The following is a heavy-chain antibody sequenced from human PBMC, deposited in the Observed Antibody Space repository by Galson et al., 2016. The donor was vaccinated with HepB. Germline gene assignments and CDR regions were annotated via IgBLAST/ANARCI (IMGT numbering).Heavy chain of an antibody. Sequence: SLRLSCAASGFTFSDYAMHWVRQTPGKGLEWVAVISYDGNNKYYADSVRGRFTISRDNSKNTLYLQMYSLRAEDTAVYYCAKDRLRYCSGPSCYTYFDFWGQGTLVTVSS. CDR2: ISYDGNNK. J-gene: IGHJ4*02. V-gene: IGHV3-30*04. D-gene: IGHD2-2*02. CDR1: GFTFSDYA. CDR3: AKDRLRYCSGPSCYTYFDF.